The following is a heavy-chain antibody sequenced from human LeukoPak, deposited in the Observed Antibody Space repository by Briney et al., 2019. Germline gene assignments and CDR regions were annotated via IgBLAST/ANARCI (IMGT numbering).Heavy chain of an antibody. D-gene: IGHD3-10*01. CDR1: GGSISSSGYY. CDR3: ARKSITLNWFDP. J-gene: IGHJ5*02. V-gene: IGHV4-39*07. Sequence: TASETLSLTCTVSGGSISSSGYYWGWIRQAPGKGLEWIGNIDYSGSTYYNPSLKSRVTISVDTSKNQFSLKLSSVTAADTAVYYCARKSITLNWFDPWGQGTLVTVSS. CDR2: IDYSGST.